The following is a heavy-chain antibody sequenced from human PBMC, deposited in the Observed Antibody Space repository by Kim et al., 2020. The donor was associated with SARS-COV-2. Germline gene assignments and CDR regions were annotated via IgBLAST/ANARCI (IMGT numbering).Heavy chain of an antibody. D-gene: IGHD2-2*01. CDR2: IYWNDDK. CDR1: GFSLSTSGVG. V-gene: IGHV2-5*01. Sequence: SGPTLVNPTQTLTLTCTFSGFSLSTSGVGVGWIRQPPGKALEWLALIYWNDDKRYSPSLKSRLTITKDTSKNQVVLTMTNMDPVDTATYYCAHSRYCSSTSCLGAPDPWGQGTLVTVSS. J-gene: IGHJ5*02. CDR3: AHSRYCSSTSCLGAPDP.